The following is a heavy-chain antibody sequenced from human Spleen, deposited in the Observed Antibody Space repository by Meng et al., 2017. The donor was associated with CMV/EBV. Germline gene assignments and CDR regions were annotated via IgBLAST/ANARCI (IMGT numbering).Heavy chain of an antibody. CDR3: GRDLSGERDH. Sequence: GQVGEAVGGLISTGGSLQLCCGASGFNFSSSLMECGPQASGKGLVWVSRINTDGTFTSYADSVKGRFTISRDNARNTLYLQMDSLRADDSAVYYCGRDLSGERDHWGQGTLVTVSS. V-gene: IGHV3-74*01. J-gene: IGHJ4*02. CDR2: INTDGTFT. D-gene: IGHD1-26*01. CDR1: GFNFSSSL.